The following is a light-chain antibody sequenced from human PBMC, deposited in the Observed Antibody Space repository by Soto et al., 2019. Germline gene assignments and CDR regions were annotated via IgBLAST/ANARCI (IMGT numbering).Light chain of an antibody. CDR1: QNVASN. Sequence: VMTQSPATLSVSPGEGVTLFCRANQNVASNIAWYQVKPAQPPRLLIYASSTRATGIPATFSGSGSGTQFSLTISSLQSEDSAVYYCQQYYHWGLSFGGGTKFEI. J-gene: IGKJ4*01. CDR3: QQYYHWGLS. V-gene: IGKV3D-15*01. CDR2: ASS.